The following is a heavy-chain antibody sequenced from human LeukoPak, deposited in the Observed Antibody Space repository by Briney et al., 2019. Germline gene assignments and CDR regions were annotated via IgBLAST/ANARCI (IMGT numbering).Heavy chain of an antibody. CDR1: GFTFSSYA. V-gene: IGHV3-30*02. Sequence: GGSLRLSCAASGFTFSSYAMHWVRQAPGKGLEWVAFIRYDERNKYYADSVKGRFTISRDNFKNTLYLQMNSLRPEDTAVYFCAKGFLVTDYAFDIWGQGTMVTVSS. J-gene: IGHJ3*02. D-gene: IGHD2-21*02. CDR2: IRYDERNK. CDR3: AKGFLVTDYAFDI.